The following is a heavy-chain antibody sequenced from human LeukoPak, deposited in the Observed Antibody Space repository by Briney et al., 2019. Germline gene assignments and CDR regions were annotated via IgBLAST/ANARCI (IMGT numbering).Heavy chain of an antibody. CDR2: IYYSGST. Sequence: PSETLSLTCTVSGGSISSSSYYWGWIRQPPGKGLEWIGSIYYSGSTYYNPSLKSRVTISVDTSKNQFSLKLSSVTAADTAVYYCARGGYDILTGYWNWFDPWGQGTLVTVSS. V-gene: IGHV4-39*07. CDR1: GGSISSSSYY. CDR3: ARGGYDILTGYWNWFDP. J-gene: IGHJ5*02. D-gene: IGHD3-9*01.